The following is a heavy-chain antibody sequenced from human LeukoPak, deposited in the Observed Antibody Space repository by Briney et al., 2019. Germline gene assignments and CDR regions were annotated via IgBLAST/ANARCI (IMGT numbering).Heavy chain of an antibody. CDR2: SSSSGSTI. D-gene: IGHD1-26*01. CDR3: ARDQLERGSLLTWAFDI. V-gene: IGHV3-11*01. Sequence: GGSLRLSYAASGFTFSDYYMSWIRQAPGKGLEWVSYSSSSGSTIYYADSVKGRFTISRDNAKNSLYLQMNSLRAEDTAVYYCARDQLERGSLLTWAFDIWGQGTMVTVSS. CDR1: GFTFSDYY. J-gene: IGHJ3*02.